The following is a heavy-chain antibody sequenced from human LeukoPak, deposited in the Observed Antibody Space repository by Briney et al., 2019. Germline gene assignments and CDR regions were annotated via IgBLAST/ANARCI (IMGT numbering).Heavy chain of an antibody. J-gene: IGHJ4*02. CDR2: IYFSGTT. D-gene: IGHD5-18*01. CDR1: GGSITNTNYY. Sequence: SETLSLTCTVSGGSITNTNYYWGWVRRPPGKGLEWIGGIYFSGTTYYNPSLRSRVTISVDTSKNQFSLKLNSVTAADTAVYYCARARPGYSYGPIDYWGQGTLVTVSS. CDR3: ARARPGYSYGPIDY. V-gene: IGHV4-39*01.